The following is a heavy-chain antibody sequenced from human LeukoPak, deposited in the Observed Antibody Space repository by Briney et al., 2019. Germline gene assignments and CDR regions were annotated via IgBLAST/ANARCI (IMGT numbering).Heavy chain of an antibody. Sequence: ASVKVSCKASGYTFTGYYMHWVRQAPGQGLEWMGWINPNSGGTNYAQEFQGRVTMTRDTSISTAYMELSRLRSDDTAVYYCARDGSWSYYPDNWFDPWGQGTLVTVSS. V-gene: IGHV1-2*02. J-gene: IGHJ5*02. CDR3: ARDGSWSYYPDNWFDP. CDR1: GYTFTGYY. CDR2: INPNSGGT. D-gene: IGHD1-26*01.